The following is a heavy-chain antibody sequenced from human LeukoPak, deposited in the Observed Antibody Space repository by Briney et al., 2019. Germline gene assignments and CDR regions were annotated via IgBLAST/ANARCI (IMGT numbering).Heavy chain of an antibody. V-gene: IGHV3-NL1*01. CDR3: SRGGAYDYGVLDE. J-gene: IGHJ4*02. Sequence: PGGSLRLFGAASGFTFSSYGMQWVRHAPGKGVDWVSTIIDTGKTTFYIDSVRGRFTFSRAHSQDTLFLQMGGLGDDDTAVYYCSRGGAYDYGVLDEWGQGSLVTVSS. D-gene: IGHD4/OR15-4a*01. CDR1: GFTFSSYG. CDR2: IIDTGKTT.